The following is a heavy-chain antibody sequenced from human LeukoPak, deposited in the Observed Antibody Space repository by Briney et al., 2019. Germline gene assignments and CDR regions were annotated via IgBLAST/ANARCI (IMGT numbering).Heavy chain of an antibody. CDR3: ARVYYDSSGYYFDY. J-gene: IGHJ4*02. CDR1: GGSISSYY. CDR2: IYYSGST. Sequence: SETLSLTCTVSGGSISSYYWSWIRQPPGKGLEWIGYIYYSGSTNYNPSLKSRVTISVDTSKNQFSLKLSSMTAADTAVYYCARVYYDSSGYYFDYWGQGTLVTVSS. V-gene: IGHV4-59*01. D-gene: IGHD3-22*01.